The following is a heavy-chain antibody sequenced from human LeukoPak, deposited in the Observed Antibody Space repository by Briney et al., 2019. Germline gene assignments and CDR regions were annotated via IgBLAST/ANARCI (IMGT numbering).Heavy chain of an antibody. Sequence: PGGSLRLSCAASGFTFSSYGMHWVRQAPGKGLEWVAVIWYDGSNKYYADSVKGRFTISRDNSKNTLYLQMNSLRAEDTAVYYCVPLWWRLRVWVYWGQGTLVTVSS. CDR2: IWYDGSNK. CDR3: VPLWWRLRVWVY. CDR1: GFTFSSYG. V-gene: IGHV3-33*01. J-gene: IGHJ4*02. D-gene: IGHD2-21*02.